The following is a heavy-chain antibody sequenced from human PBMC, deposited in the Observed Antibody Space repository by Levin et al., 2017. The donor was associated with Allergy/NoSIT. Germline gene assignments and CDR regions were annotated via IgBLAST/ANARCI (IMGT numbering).Heavy chain of an antibody. CDR3: SRPIAVATMYFDY. CDR2: ISSDAHGGTT. V-gene: IGHV3-49*03. Sequence: GGSLRLSCSASGFTFGDYATAWFRQAPGKGLEWVGFISSDAHGGTTEYAPSVRGRFTISRDESKSIAYLQMNSLKSEDTAVYYCSRPIAVATMYFDYWGQGTLVTVSS. J-gene: IGHJ4*02. D-gene: IGHD6-19*01. CDR1: GFTFGDYA.